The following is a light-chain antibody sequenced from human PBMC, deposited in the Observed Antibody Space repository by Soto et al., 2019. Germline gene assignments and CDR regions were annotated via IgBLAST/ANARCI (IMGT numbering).Light chain of an antibody. V-gene: IGKV1-39*01. CDR1: QNISDL. Sequence: DIQMTQSPPSLSASVGDRVTITCRASQNISDLLNWYKKTPGKDPKLLIYTASGLQSGVPSRFSGSGSGTDFNLTISRLQTEDFATYVCQQSFTTPLTFGGGTKVDIK. J-gene: IGKJ4*01. CDR3: QQSFTTPLT. CDR2: TAS.